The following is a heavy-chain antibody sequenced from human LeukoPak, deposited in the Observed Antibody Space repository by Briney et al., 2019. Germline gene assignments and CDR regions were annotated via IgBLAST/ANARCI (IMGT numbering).Heavy chain of an antibody. CDR3: TRGKYSSSWMDWFDP. V-gene: IGHV3-11*04. Sequence: GGSLRLSCAASGFTFSDYYMSWIRQAPGKGLEWVSYISSSGSTIYYADSVKGRFTISRDNAKNSLYLQMNSLRAEDTAVDCCTRGKYSSSWMDWFDPWGQGTLVTVSS. CDR2: ISSSGSTI. CDR1: GFTFSDYY. J-gene: IGHJ5*02. D-gene: IGHD6-13*01.